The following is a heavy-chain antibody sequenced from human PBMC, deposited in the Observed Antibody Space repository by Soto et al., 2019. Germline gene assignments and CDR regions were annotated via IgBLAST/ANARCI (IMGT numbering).Heavy chain of an antibody. J-gene: IGHJ4*02. CDR2: INSDGSST. CDR1: GFTLSSCW. D-gene: IGHD3-22*01. CDR3: AIRASYYDSSGHFDY. Sequence: AGGSLRLSRAASGFTLSSCWMHWVRPAPGKGLVWVSRINSDGSSTSYADSVKGRFTISRDNAKNTLYLQMNSLRAEDTAVYYCAIRASYYDSSGHFDYWGQGTLVTVSS. V-gene: IGHV3-74*01.